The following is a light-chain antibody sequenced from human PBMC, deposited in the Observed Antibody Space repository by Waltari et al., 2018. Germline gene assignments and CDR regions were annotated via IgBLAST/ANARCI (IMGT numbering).Light chain of an antibody. V-gene: IGLV1-44*01. J-gene: IGLJ2*01. CDR1: TSDIGSNS. CDR2: TNN. Sequence: QSVLTQPPSVSGTPGQRVTISGSGRTSDIGSNSVNWYQHLPGTAPKLIIFTNNQRPSGVPDRFSASKSGTSASLAISGLQSEDEADYYCATWDDSHLVFGGGTKVTVL. CDR3: ATWDDSHLV.